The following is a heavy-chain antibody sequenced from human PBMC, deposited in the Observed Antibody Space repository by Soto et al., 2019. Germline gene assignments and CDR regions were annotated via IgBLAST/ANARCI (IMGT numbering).Heavy chain of an antibody. CDR2: IWYDGSNK. D-gene: IGHD1-1*01. CDR3: ARDGRKRMPREGYFDY. CDR1: GFTFSSYG. V-gene: IGHV3-33*01. Sequence: GGSLRLSCAASGFTFSSYGMHWVRQAPGKGLEWVAVIWYDGSNKYYADSVKGRFTISRDNSKNTLYLQMNSLRAEDTAVYYCARDGRKRMPREGYFDYWGQGTLVTVSS. J-gene: IGHJ4*02.